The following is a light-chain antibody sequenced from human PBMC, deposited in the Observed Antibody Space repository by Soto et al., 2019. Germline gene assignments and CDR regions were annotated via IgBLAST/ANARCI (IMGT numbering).Light chain of an antibody. CDR2: GAS. J-gene: IGKJ5*01. CDR3: QQSYSTPPIT. CDR1: QSVSSSY. V-gene: IGKV3-20*01. Sequence: EILLTQSPGALSLSPGETSTLSVIAIQSVSSSYLAWYQQKPGQAPRLLIYGASSRATGIPDRFSGSGSGTDFTLTISRLEPEHFAVYYCQQSYSTPPITFGQGTRLEI.